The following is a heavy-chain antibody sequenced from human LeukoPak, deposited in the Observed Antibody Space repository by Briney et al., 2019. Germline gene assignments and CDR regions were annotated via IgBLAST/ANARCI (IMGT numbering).Heavy chain of an antibody. CDR2: IYYSGST. CDR1: GGSISSSSYY. Sequence: SETLSLTCTVSGGSISSSSYYWGWIRQPPGKGLEWIGSIYYSGSTYYNPSLKSRVTIFVDTAKNQFSLKLSSVTAADTAVYYCARRPGNAFDIWGQGTMVTVSS. D-gene: IGHD1-26*01. V-gene: IGHV4-39*01. CDR3: ARRPGNAFDI. J-gene: IGHJ3*02.